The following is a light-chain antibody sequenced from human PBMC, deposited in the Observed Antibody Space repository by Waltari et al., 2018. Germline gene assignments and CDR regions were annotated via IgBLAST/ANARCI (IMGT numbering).Light chain of an antibody. J-gene: IGKJ2*01. CDR3: QQYNDWPPYT. CDR2: GAS. V-gene: IGKV3-15*01. CDR1: QSVTSN. Sequence: ETMLTQSPATLSVSPGERATLSCRASQSVTSNLAWYQQKAGQAPRLLIYGASTRATGIPARFSGSVSGTEFTLTISSLQSEDFAVYYCQQYNDWPPYTFGQGTKLEIK.